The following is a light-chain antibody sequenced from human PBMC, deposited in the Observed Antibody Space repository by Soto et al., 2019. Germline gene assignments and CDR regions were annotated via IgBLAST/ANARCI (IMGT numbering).Light chain of an antibody. CDR3: STYAGSSNV. J-gene: IGLJ1*01. CDR2: EVN. Sequence: QSALAQPRSASGSPGQSVAISCTGTSSDVGGYNYVSWYQQHPGKAPTLMIYEVNKRPSGVPDRFSGSKSGNTASLPVSGLQAEDQANYYCSTYAGSSNVFGTGTKVTVL. V-gene: IGLV2-8*01. CDR1: SSDVGGYNY.